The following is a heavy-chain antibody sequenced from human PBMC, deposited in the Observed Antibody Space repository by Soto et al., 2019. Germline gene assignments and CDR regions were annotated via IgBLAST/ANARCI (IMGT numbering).Heavy chain of an antibody. CDR2: INAGNGNT. D-gene: IGHD6-19*01. Sequence: ASVKVSCKASGYTFTSYAMHWVRQAPGQMLEWMGLINAGNGNTKYSQKFQGRVTITRDTSASTAYMELSSLRSEDTAVYYCARYRKQYYFDYWGQGTLVTVSS. CDR3: ARYRKQYYFDY. V-gene: IGHV1-3*01. CDR1: GYTFTSYA. J-gene: IGHJ4*02.